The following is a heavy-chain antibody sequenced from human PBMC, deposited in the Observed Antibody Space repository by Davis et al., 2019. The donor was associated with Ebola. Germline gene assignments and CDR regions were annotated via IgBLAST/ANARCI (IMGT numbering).Heavy chain of an antibody. CDR2: ISGSGGST. Sequence: GESLKISCAASGFTFTRSAMSWVRQAPGKGLEWVSGISGSGGSTYYADSVKGRFTISRDNSKNTLYLQMNSLRAEDTAVYYCAKTKGWELLLFYLDYWGQGTLVTVSS. V-gene: IGHV3-23*01. D-gene: IGHD1-26*01. J-gene: IGHJ4*02. CDR3: AKTKGWELLLFYLDY. CDR1: GFTFTRSA.